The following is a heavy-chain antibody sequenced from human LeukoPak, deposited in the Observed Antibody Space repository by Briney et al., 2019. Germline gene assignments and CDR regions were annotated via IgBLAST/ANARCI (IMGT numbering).Heavy chain of an antibody. J-gene: IGHJ4*02. CDR1: GFTFKSYA. Sequence: GGCLRLSCEASGFTFKSYAMTWVRQAPGQGLQWVSGISGSGDYTYYADSVKGRFTVSRDNPAHTLYLQMDSLRAEDTAVYFCANSFTGSLAHFDYWGQGTLVTVSS. V-gene: IGHV3-23*01. CDR3: ANSFTGSLAHFDY. CDR2: ISGSGDYT. D-gene: IGHD1-26*01.